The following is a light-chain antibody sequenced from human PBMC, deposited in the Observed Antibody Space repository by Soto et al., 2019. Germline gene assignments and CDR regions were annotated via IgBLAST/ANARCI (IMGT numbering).Light chain of an antibody. Sequence: EIVMTQSPVTLSVAPGERATLSCRASQSVSSNLAWYQQKPSQAPSLLIYGAFTRATGIPARFSGTGSGTEFTLSISSLQSEDFALYYCQQYNDWPLTFGQVTMV. CDR3: QQYNDWPLT. CDR2: GAF. V-gene: IGKV3-15*01. CDR1: QSVSSN. J-gene: IGKJ1*01.